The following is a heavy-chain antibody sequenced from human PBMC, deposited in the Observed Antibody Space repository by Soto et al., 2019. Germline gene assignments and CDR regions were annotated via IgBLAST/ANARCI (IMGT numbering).Heavy chain of an antibody. V-gene: IGHV5-10-1*01. CDR1: VYSFTSYW. J-gene: IGHJ5*02. CDR3: ARTGIAVAGTNWFDP. Sequence: PGESLKISCKGSVYSFTSYWISWVRQMPGKGLEWMGRIDPSDSYTNYSPSFQGHVTISADKSISTAYLQWSSLKASDTAMYYCARTGIAVAGTNWFDPWGQGTLVTVSS. CDR2: IDPSDSYT. D-gene: IGHD6-19*01.